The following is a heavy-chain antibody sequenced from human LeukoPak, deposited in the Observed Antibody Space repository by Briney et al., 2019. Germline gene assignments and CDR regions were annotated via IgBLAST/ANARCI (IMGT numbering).Heavy chain of an antibody. J-gene: IGHJ6*03. CDR1: GGSISSYY. CDR2: IYYSGST. CDR3: ARTTEGYCSSASCFGFSYSYYMDV. D-gene: IGHD2-2*01. Sequence: SETLSLTCTVSGGSISSYYWSWIRQPPGKGLEWIGYIYYSGSTNYNPSLKSRVAISVDTSKNQFSLKLSSVIAADTAVYYCARTTEGYCSSASCFGFSYSYYMDVWGKGTTVTISS. V-gene: IGHV4-59*01.